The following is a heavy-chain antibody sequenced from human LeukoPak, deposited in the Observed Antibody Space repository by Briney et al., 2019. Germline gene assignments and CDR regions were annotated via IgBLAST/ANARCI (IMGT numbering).Heavy chain of an antibody. CDR3: ARISVIVDVIQYYFDY. Sequence: GGSLRLSCAASGFTFSSYSMNWVRQAPGKGLEWVSYISSSSSTIYYADSVKGRFTISRDNSQNTLYLQMNSLRVEDTAVYYCARISVIVDVIQYYFDYWGQGSLVTVSS. CDR1: GFTFSSYS. D-gene: IGHD3-22*01. V-gene: IGHV3-48*01. J-gene: IGHJ4*02. CDR2: ISSSSSTI.